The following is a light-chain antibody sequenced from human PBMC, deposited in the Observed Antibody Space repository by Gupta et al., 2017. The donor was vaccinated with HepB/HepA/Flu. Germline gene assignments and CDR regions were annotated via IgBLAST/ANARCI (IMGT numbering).Light chain of an antibody. V-gene: IGLV2-23*02. Sequence: QSALTQPASVSGSPGQSITISCTGTSSDVGSYNLVSWYQQHPGKAPKLMIYEVSKRPSGVSNRFSGSKSGNTASLTISGLQAEDEADYYCCSYEGSWVFGGGTKLTVL. CDR1: SSDVGSYNL. CDR3: CSYEGSWV. J-gene: IGLJ3*02. CDR2: EVS.